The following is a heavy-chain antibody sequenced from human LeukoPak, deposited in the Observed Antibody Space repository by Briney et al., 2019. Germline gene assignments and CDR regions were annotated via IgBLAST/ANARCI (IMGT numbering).Heavy chain of an antibody. J-gene: IGHJ4*02. V-gene: IGHV3-74*01. CDR2: MNNDGRAI. Sequence: GGSLRLSCRVSGFTFNTYWIHWVRQAPGKGLVWVSRMNNDGRAISYADSVKGRFTISRDNAKHTLYLQMNSLRAEDTAVYYCAREYEATGFWALDYWGQGTLVTASS. D-gene: IGHD3-16*01. CDR3: AREYEATGFWALDY. CDR1: GFTFNTYW.